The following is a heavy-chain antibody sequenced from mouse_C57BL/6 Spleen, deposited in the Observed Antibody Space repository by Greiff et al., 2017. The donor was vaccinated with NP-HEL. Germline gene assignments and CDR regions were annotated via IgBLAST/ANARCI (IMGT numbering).Heavy chain of an antibody. CDR3: ARGSRGAFDY. J-gene: IGHJ2*01. Sequence: VKLQQPGAELVMPGASVKLSCKASGYTFTSYWMHWVKQRPGQGLEWIGEIDPSDSYTNYNQKFKGKSTLTVDKSSSTAYMQLSSLTSEDSAVYYCARGSRGAFDYWGQGTTLTVSS. CDR1: GYTFTSYW. CDR2: IDPSDSYT. D-gene: IGHD1-1*01. V-gene: IGHV1-69*01.